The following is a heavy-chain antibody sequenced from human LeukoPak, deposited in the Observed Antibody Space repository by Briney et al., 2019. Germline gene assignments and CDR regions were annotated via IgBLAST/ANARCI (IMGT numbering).Heavy chain of an antibody. V-gene: IGHV3-7*01. CDR3: AKDSYSKGDF. CDR1: GFTFSSYW. Sequence: PGGSLRLSCAASGFTFSSYWMSWVRQAPGKGLEWVANIKHDGAVKNYVDSVKGRFTISRDNAKNSLYLQMNSLRAEDTAVYYCAKDSYSKGDFWGQGVLVTVSS. D-gene: IGHD6-13*01. J-gene: IGHJ4*02. CDR2: IKHDGAVK.